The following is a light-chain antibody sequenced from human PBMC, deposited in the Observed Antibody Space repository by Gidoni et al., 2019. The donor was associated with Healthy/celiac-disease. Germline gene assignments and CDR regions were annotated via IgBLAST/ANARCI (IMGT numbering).Light chain of an antibody. Sequence: DIQMTQSPSSLSASVGDRVTITCQASQDINDYLNWYQQKPGKAPRLLIYDASNWETGVPSRFSGSGSGTHFTFTITSLQPEDIATYYCQQYDNLPPLITFGQGTRLEIK. CDR1: QDINDY. V-gene: IGKV1-33*01. CDR3: QQYDNLPPLIT. J-gene: IGKJ5*01. CDR2: DAS.